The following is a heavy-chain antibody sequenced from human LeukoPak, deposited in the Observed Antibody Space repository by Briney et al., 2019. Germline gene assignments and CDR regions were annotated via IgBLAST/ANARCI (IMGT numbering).Heavy chain of an antibody. J-gene: IGHJ5*02. CDR2: IYGSGTI. V-gene: IGHV4-4*07. Sequence: PSETLSLTCTVSGGSISRSYWSWMRQPAGKGPEWIGRIYGSGTITYNPSLESRVTMSVDTSKNQFSLKLRSVTAADTAVYYCARDSGTTGEVKFDPWGQGILVTVSS. CDR1: GGSISRSY. D-gene: IGHD3-10*01. CDR3: ARDSGTTGEVKFDP.